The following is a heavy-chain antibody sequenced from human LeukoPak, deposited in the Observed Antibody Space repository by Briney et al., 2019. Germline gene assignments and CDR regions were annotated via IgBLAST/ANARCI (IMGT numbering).Heavy chain of an antibody. CDR1: GFTFNNYA. D-gene: IGHD3-10*01. CDR3: GKRELWHGSGEDA. Sequence: GGSLRLSCAAPGFTFNNYAVSWFRQTPGKGLEWVSAISGSGDRTYYAESVKGRFSISRDNSKNTLYLQMHSLRAEDTAVYYCGKRELWHGSGEDAWGQGTTVTVSS. V-gene: IGHV3-23*01. CDR2: ISGSGDRT. J-gene: IGHJ6*02.